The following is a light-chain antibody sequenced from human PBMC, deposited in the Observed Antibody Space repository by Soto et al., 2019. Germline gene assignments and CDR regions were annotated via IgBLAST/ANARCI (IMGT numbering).Light chain of an antibody. CDR2: DVS. V-gene: IGLV2-14*01. Sequence: QSALTQPASVSGSPGQSITISCTGTSSDVGGYNYVSWYQQHPGKAPKLMIYDVSNRPSGVSNRFSGSKSGHTASLTISGVQAEGEADYYCSSYTSSSPLEVFGTGTKVXVL. CDR1: SSDVGGYNY. J-gene: IGLJ1*01. CDR3: SSYTSSSPLEV.